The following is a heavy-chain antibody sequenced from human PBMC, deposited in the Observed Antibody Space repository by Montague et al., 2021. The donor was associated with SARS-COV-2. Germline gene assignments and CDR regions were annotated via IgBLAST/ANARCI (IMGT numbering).Heavy chain of an antibody. CDR2: IYHSGST. CDR3: AVNSNYYYYYGMDV. CDR1: GYSIGSGYY. Sequence: SETLSLTCTVSGYSIGSGYYWGWIRQPPGKGLEWIGSIYHSGSTYYNPSLKSRVTLSVDTSKNQFSLKLSSVTAADTAVYYCAVNSNYYYYYGMDVWGQGTTVTVSS. J-gene: IGHJ6*02. V-gene: IGHV4-38-2*02. D-gene: IGHD4-11*01.